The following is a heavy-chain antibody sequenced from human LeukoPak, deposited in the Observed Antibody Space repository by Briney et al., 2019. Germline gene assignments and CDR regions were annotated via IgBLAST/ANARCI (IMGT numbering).Heavy chain of an antibody. CDR3: AALSGSYYVDTDY. CDR2: ISYDGSNK. D-gene: IGHD1-26*01. CDR1: GFTFSSYG. Sequence: GRSLRLSCAASGFTFSSYGMHWVRQAPGKGLEWVAVISYDGSNKYYADSLKGRFTISRDNSKNTLYLQMSSLRTEDTAVYYCAALSGSYYVDTDYWGQGTLATVSS. V-gene: IGHV3-30*03. J-gene: IGHJ4*02.